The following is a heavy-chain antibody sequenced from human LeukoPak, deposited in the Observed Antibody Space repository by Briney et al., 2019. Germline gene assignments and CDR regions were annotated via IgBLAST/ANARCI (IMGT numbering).Heavy chain of an antibody. D-gene: IGHD1-26*01. J-gene: IGHJ4*02. CDR2: VHLSGAS. CDR1: GGSILTTNW. V-gene: IGHV4-4*02. Sequence: SGTLSLTCAVSGGSILTTNWWRWVRQPPGKGLEWIGEVHLSGASNYDPSLKSRVNMSIDKSKNQLSLELTSVTAADTAIYYCTRESGAFSPFGFWGQGTLVTVSS. CDR3: TRESGAFSPFGF.